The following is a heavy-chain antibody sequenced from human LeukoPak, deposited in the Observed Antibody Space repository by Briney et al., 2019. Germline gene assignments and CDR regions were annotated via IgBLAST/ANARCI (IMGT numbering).Heavy chain of an antibody. V-gene: IGHV1-18*01. Sequence: ASVKVSCKASGYTFTSYGISWVRQAPGQGLEWMGWISAYNGNTNYAQKLQGRVTMTTDTSTSTAYMELRSLRSDDTAVYYCASQPQLGGGSCGEDDAFDIWGQGTMVTVSS. CDR1: GYTFTSYG. CDR3: ASQPQLGGGSCGEDDAFDI. CDR2: ISAYNGNT. J-gene: IGHJ3*02. D-gene: IGHD1-1*01.